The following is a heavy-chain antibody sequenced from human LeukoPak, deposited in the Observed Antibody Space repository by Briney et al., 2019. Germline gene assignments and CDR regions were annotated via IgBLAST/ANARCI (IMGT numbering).Heavy chain of an antibody. V-gene: IGHV1-18*01. CDR1: GYTFTSYG. J-gene: IGHJ6*02. D-gene: IGHD2-2*01. CDR2: ISAYNGNT. Sequence: ASVKVSCKASGYTFTSYGISWVRQAPGQGLEWMGWISAYNGNTNYAQKLQGRVTMTTDTSTSTAYMELRSLRSDDTAVYYCAREDCSSTSCPDYYYYGMDVWGQGTTVTVSS. CDR3: AREDCSSTSCPDYYYYGMDV.